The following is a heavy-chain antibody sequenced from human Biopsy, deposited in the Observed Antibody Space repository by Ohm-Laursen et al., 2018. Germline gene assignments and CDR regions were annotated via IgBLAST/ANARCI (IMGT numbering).Heavy chain of an antibody. V-gene: IGHV4-59*08. D-gene: IGHD6-19*01. CDR1: GGSISGSS. J-gene: IGHJ3*02. CDR2: ISYSRDT. CDR3: AKHGSGWTGDDAFHI. Sequence: SQTLSLACTVSGGSISGSSWSWIRQAPGKGLEWIGYISYSRDTNYNPSRKSRITISVDTSKNQFSLKLTSVTAADTAVYYCAKHGSGWTGDDAFHIWGQGTMVTVSS.